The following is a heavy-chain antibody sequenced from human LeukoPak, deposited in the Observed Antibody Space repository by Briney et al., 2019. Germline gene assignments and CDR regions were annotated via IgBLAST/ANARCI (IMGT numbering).Heavy chain of an antibody. CDR2: ISGSGGGT. CDR1: GFTFNSYA. J-gene: IGHJ4*02. Sequence: GGSLRLSCAASGFTFNSYAMSWVRQAPEKGLEWVATISGSGGGTYYADSVKGRFTISRDDSKNTLYLQMSSLRAEDTAVYYCASTSGYDFWDMGYWGQGTLVTVSS. V-gene: IGHV3-23*01. D-gene: IGHD5-12*01. CDR3: ASTSGYDFWDMGY.